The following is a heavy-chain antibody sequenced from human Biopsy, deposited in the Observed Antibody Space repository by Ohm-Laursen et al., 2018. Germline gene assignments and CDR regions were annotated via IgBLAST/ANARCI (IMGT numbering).Heavy chain of an antibody. Sequence: SLRLSCAAPGFTFSIYGMHWVRQAPGKGLEWVGRIKNEIDGGTTDYAAPVKGRFTILRDDSKNMLFLQMDSLKTEDTAVYYCTHHYDASDDVFDIWGQGTVVTVSS. J-gene: IGHJ3*02. CDR1: GFTFSIYG. CDR3: THHYDASDDVFDI. CDR2: IKNEIDGGTT. D-gene: IGHD3-22*01. V-gene: IGHV3-15*01.